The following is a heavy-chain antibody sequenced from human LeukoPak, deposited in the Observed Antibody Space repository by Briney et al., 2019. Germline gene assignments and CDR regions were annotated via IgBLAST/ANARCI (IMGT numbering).Heavy chain of an antibody. Sequence: GGTLRLSCPAYGFTFSSYSMNWVRQAPGKGLEWVSSISSSSSYIYYADSVKGRFTISRDNAKNSLYLQMNSLRAEDTAVYYRARIRRYSSSHINWFDPWGQGTLVTVSS. V-gene: IGHV3-21*01. CDR2: ISSSSSYI. D-gene: IGHD6-13*01. J-gene: IGHJ5*02. CDR1: GFTFSSYS. CDR3: ARIRRYSSSHINWFDP.